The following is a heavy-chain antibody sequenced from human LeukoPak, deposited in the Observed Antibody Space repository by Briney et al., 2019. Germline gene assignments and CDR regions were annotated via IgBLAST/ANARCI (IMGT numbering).Heavy chain of an antibody. Sequence: PVGSLRLSCAASGFTFSNYGMHWVRQAPGKGLGWAAGMSEYGINKYYADSVKGRFTTSTHNSNNTPFLQMTSPTAEHTAVSYCAKDRETTASGTFDSWGQGALVTVSS. V-gene: IGHV3-30*18. CDR2: MSEYGINK. CDR1: GFTFSNYG. D-gene: IGHD1-14*01. J-gene: IGHJ4*02. CDR3: AKDRETTASGTFDS.